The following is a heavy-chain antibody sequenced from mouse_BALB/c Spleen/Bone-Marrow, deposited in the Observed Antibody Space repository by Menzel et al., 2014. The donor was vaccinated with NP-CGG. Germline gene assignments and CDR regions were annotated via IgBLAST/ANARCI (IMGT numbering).Heavy chain of an antibody. CDR1: GYTFSSYW. CDR2: ILPGSDNT. J-gene: IGHJ2*01. V-gene: IGHV1-9*01. Sequence: QVQLQQPGAELMKPGASVKISCKATGYTFSSYWIEWVKQRPGHGLEWIGEILPGSDNTNYNEKFKGKATFTADASSNTAYMQLSSLTSEDSAVYYCLRAGGVYWGQGTTLTVSS. CDR3: LRAGGVY.